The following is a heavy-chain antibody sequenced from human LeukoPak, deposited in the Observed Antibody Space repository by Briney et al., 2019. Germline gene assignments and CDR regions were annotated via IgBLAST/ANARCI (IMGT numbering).Heavy chain of an antibody. D-gene: IGHD3-10*01. CDR3: ARHSSLGYYYGSGSPLGV. Sequence: PSETLSLTCTVSGGSISSSSYYWGWIRQLPGKGLEWIGSIYYSGSTYYNPSLKSRVTISVDTSKNQFSLKLSSVTAADTAVYYCARHSSLGYYYGSGSPLGVWGQGTTVTVSS. CDR2: IYYSGST. J-gene: IGHJ6*02. V-gene: IGHV4-39*01. CDR1: GGSISSSSYY.